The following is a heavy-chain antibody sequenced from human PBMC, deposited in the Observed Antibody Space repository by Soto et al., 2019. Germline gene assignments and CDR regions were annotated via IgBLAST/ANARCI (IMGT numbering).Heavy chain of an antibody. CDR3: ARVHVMVVAGSTFDY. J-gene: IGHJ4*01. V-gene: IGHV4-38-2*02. CDR2: IYHGGTT. Sequence: PSETLSLTCTVSCYSISSGSYWAGIRQPPGKGPEWIASIYHGGTTFYNPSLKRRITISVDTSNNQFSLKPTSVTAADTAVYSCARVHVMVVAGSTFDYWAMEPWSPSPQ. D-gene: IGHD6-19*01. CDR1: CYSISSGSY.